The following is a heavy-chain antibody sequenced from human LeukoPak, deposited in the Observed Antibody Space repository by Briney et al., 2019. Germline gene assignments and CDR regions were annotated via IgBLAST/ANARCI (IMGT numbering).Heavy chain of an antibody. CDR1: GFTFSRSG. J-gene: IGHJ3*01. Sequence: GGSLRLSCAASGFTFSRSGMSWFRQAPGKGLEWVSAISGSGGRTYYADSVGGRFAISRDNSRNTLYLQMNNLRAEDTAIYFCARDKGRIIIAAPKDAFDVWGQGTTVTVRS. D-gene: IGHD6-6*01. CDR3: ARDKGRIIIAAPKDAFDV. V-gene: IGHV3-23*01. CDR2: ISGSGGRT.